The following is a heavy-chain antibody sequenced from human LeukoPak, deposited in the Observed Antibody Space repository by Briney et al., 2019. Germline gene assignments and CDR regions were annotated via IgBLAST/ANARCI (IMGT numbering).Heavy chain of an antibody. CDR3: PREPVPDYYYYYGMDV. CDR2: ISSSGSTI. Sequence: PGGSLRLSCAASGFTFSSYEMNWVRQAPGKGLEWVSYISSSGSTIYYADSVKGRFTISRDNAKNSLYLQMNSLRAEDTAVYYCPREPVPDYYYYYGMDVWGQGTTVTVSS. V-gene: IGHV3-48*03. J-gene: IGHJ6*02. D-gene: IGHD1-1*01. CDR1: GFTFSSYE.